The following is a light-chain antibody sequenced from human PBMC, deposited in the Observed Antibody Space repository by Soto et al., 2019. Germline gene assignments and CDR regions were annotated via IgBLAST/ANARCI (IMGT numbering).Light chain of an antibody. J-gene: IGLJ2*01. V-gene: IGLV3-1*01. CDR2: DDN. CDR1: KLGAKY. Sequence: SYELTQPPSVSVSPGQTTTMTCSGDKLGAKYVCWYQQKPGQSPVLVIYDDNKRPSGITERFSGSNSGNTDTLTISGTQSWDEADYFCQAWDNSVIFGGGTKLTVL. CDR3: QAWDNSVI.